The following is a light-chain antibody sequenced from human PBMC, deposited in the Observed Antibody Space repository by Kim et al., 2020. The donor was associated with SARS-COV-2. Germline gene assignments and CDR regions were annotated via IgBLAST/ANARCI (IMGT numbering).Light chain of an antibody. V-gene: IGLV6-57*03. J-gene: IGLJ2*01. Sequence: GNTVTNACTRTDGNIADNYVQWYQRRPGSAPTIVIYEDSERPSGVPERFSGSIDTSSSSASLTISGLKTEDEADYYCQSYDISNVIFGGGTQLTVL. CDR3: QSYDISNVI. CDR2: EDS. CDR1: DGNIADNY.